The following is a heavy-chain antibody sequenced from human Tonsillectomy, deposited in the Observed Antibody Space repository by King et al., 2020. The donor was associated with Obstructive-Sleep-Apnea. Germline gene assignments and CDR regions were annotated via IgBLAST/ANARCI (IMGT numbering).Heavy chain of an antibody. D-gene: IGHD6-19*01. CDR3: AREGITLAGSVDH. J-gene: IGHJ4*02. CDR2: ISDEGRDK. CDR1: GFTFNDYT. V-gene: IGHV3-30*03. Sequence: EQLVQSGGGVVQPGRSLRLSCAASGFTFNDYTMHWVRQAPGKGLEWGAVISDEGRDKNYADSVEGRFSISRDKSRNTLHLQMHGLTVEDTAVYYCAREGITLAGSVDHWGQGTLVTVSS.